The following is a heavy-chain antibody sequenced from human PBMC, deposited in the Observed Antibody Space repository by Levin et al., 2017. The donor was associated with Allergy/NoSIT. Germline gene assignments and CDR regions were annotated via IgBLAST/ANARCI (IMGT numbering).Heavy chain of an antibody. Sequence: GGSLRLSCAASGFTFKTYWMHWVRQAPGKGLMWVARINSDGTTTHYADSVKGRLTISRDNAENTLYLQMNSLRAEDTAVYYCARDAAAWVWGRGTTVSVSS. CDR3: ARDAAAWV. CDR2: INSDGTTT. V-gene: IGHV3-74*01. CDR1: GFTFKTYW. D-gene: IGHD6-25*01. J-gene: IGHJ6*04.